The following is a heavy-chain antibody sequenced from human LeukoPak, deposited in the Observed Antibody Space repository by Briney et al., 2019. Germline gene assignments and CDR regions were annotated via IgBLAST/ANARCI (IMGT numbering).Heavy chain of an antibody. Sequence: SETLTLTCTVSGGSISSYYWSWIRQPPGKGLEWIGYIYYSGSTNYNPSLKSRVTISVDTSKNQFSLKLSSVTAADTAVYYCARGPGVMGATTYYIFDYWGQGTLVTVSS. D-gene: IGHD1-26*01. CDR1: GGSISSYY. CDR3: ARGPGVMGATTYYIFDY. J-gene: IGHJ4*02. CDR2: IYYSGST. V-gene: IGHV4-59*01.